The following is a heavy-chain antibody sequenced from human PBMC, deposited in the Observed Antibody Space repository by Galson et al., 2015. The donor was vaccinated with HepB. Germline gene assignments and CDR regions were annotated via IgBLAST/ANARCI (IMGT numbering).Heavy chain of an antibody. J-gene: IGHJ3*01. D-gene: IGHD6-19*01. CDR1: GFSSSDYS. CDR2: IRRTGSPT. V-gene: IGHV3-48*02. Sequence: SLRLSCAVSGFSSSDYSMNWVRQTPGKGLEWISYIRRTGSPTHYADSVRGRFVISRDNAKNSLYLQMNSLREEDTAVYYCTRNLAGGPFQSAFDGWGPGTLVAVSS. CDR3: TRNLAGGPFQSAFDG.